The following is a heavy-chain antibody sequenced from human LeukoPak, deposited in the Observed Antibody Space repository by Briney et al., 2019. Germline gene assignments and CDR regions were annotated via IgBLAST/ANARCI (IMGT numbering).Heavy chain of an antibody. Sequence: PGGSLRLSCAASGFTFDDYAMHWVRQAPGKGLEWVAVIWYDGSNKYYADSVKGRFTISRDNSKNTLYLQMNSLRAEDTAVYYCASGSSGYPPYWGQGTLVTVSS. V-gene: IGHV3-33*08. CDR2: IWYDGSNK. CDR1: GFTFDDYA. J-gene: IGHJ4*02. D-gene: IGHD3-22*01. CDR3: ASGSSGYPPY.